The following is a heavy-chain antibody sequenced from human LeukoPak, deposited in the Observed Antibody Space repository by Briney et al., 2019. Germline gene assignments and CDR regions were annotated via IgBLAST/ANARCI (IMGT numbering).Heavy chain of an antibody. V-gene: IGHV1-69*13. CDR2: IIPIFGTA. CDR1: GGTFSSYA. Sequence: SVKASCKASGGTFSSYAISWVRQAPGQELEWMGGIIPIFGTANYAQKFQGRVTITADESTSTAYMELSSLRSEDTAVYYCARNPDYGDYEGLYSAWFDPWGQGTLVTVSS. D-gene: IGHD4-17*01. J-gene: IGHJ5*02. CDR3: ARNPDYGDYEGLYSAWFDP.